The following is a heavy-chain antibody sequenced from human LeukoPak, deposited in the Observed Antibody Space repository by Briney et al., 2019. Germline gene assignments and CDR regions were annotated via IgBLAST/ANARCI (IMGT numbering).Heavy chain of an antibody. CDR1: GFTFSSYG. D-gene: IGHD6-19*01. CDR2: IRYDGSNK. J-gene: IGHJ4*02. CDR3: ADGYSSGWYFDY. V-gene: IGHV3-30*02. Sequence: SGGSLRLSCAASGFTFSSYGMHWVRQAPGKGLEWVAFIRYDGSNKYYADSVKGRFTISRDNSKNTLYLQMNSLRAEDTAVYYCADGYSSGWYFDYWGQGTLVTVSS.